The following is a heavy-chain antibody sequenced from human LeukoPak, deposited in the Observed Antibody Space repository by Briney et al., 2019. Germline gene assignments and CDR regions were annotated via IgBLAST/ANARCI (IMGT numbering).Heavy chain of an antibody. CDR1: GFTFSSYE. CDR2: ISSSGSTI. V-gene: IGHV3-48*03. J-gene: IGHJ6*04. Sequence: GGSLRLSCAASGFTFSSYEMNWVRQAPVKGLEWVSYISSSGSTIYYADSVKGRFTISRDNAKNSLYLQMNSLRAEDTAVYYCASVPAATTDVWGKGTTVTVSS. CDR3: ASVPAATTDV. D-gene: IGHD2-2*01.